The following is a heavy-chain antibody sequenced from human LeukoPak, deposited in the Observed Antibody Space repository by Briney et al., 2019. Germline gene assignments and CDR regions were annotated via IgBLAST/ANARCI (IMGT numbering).Heavy chain of an antibody. V-gene: IGHV1-69*13. Sequence: SVKVSCKASGGTFSSYAISWVRQAPGQGLEWMGGIIPIFGTANYAQKFQGRVTITADESTSTAYMELSSLRSEDTAVYYCARGNVPAASIWHLYYYYYYMDXWGKGTTVTVSS. CDR2: IIPIFGTA. J-gene: IGHJ6*03. CDR3: ARGNVPAASIWHLYYYYYYMDX. D-gene: IGHD2-2*01. CDR1: GGTFSSYA.